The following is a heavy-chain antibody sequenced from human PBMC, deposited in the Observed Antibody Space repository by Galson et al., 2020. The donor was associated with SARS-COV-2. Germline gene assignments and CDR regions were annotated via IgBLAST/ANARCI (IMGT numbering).Heavy chain of an antibody. CDR1: GFTFSNAW. CDR2: IKDKTEGGTT. D-gene: IGHD3-22*01. J-gene: IGHJ6*02. V-gene: IGHV3-15*07. Sequence: GSLRTSCAAPGFTFSNAWLNWVRQTPGKGLAWVGRIKDKTEGGTTDYAAPVKGRFTISRDDSKNTLFLQINSLTTADTGVYYCTTVLIDTSGYYFGVDVWGQGTTVTVSS. CDR3: TTVLIDTSGYYFGVDV.